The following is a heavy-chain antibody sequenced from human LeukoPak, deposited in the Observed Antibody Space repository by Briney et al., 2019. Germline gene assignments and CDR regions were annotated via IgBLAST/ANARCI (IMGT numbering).Heavy chain of an antibody. D-gene: IGHD5-24*01. V-gene: IGHV4-4*07. CDR1: GGSISSYY. Sequence: PSETLYLTCTVSGGSISSYYWSWIRQPAGKGLEWIGRIYTSGSTNYNPSLKSRVTMSVDTSKNQFSLKLSSVTAADTAVYYCARSWRDGYNYYFDYWGQGTLVTVSS. CDR3: ARSWRDGYNYYFDY. CDR2: IYTSGST. J-gene: IGHJ4*02.